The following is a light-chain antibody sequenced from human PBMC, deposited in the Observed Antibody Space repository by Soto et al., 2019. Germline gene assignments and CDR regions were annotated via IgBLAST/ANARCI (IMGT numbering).Light chain of an antibody. Sequence: SVLTHTASVSCCPGQSLTISCTVTSSDVGGYNCVSWYHQHPGKAPTLVIYDASNRPSGVSNRFSGSKSGNTASLTISWLQAEDEADYYCNSYTSSSTYVFGTGTKVTVL. J-gene: IGLJ1*01. V-gene: IGLV2-14*01. CDR2: DAS. CDR1: SSDVGGYNC. CDR3: NSYTSSSTYV.